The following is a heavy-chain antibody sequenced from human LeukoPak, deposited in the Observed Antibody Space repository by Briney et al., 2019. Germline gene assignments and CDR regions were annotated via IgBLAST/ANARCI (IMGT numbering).Heavy chain of an antibody. CDR2: ISHSGNT. CDR3: ARMNGSGRYFHH. J-gene: IGHJ1*01. D-gene: IGHD6-19*01. Sequence: PSETLSLTCAVFGGSFSGYYWTWIRQPPGEGLEWIGEISHSGNTNYNPSLKSRLTISLDTSKNQFSLKLSSVTAADTALYYCARMNGSGRYFHHWGQGTLVTVSS. CDR1: GGSFSGYY. V-gene: IGHV4-34*01.